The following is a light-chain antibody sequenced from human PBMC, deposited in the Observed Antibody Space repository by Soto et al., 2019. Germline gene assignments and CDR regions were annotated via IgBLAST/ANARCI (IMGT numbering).Light chain of an antibody. Sequence: PSTLSASVGDRVTITCRASESISRWLAWYQQKPGKAPKLLIYKASSLESGVPSRFSGSGSGTDFTLTISSLEPEDFAVYFCQQRSDWPRITFGQGTRLEIK. CDR3: QQRSDWPRIT. V-gene: IGKV1-5*03. CDR2: KAS. CDR1: ESISRW. J-gene: IGKJ5*01.